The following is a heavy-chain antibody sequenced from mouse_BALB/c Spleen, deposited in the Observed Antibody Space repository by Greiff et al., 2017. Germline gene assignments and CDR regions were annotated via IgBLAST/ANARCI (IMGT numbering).Heavy chain of an antibody. J-gene: IGHJ4*01. CDR1: GFSLTSYG. Sequence: VKLVESGPGLVAPSQSLSITCTVSGFSLTSYGVHWVRQPPGKGLEWLGVIWAGGSTNYNSALMSRLSISKDNSKSQVFLKMNSLQTDDTAMYYCARVYGSSYGYAMDYWGQGTSVTVSS. V-gene: IGHV2-9*02. CDR2: IWAGGST. CDR3: ARVYGSSYGYAMDY. D-gene: IGHD1-1*01.